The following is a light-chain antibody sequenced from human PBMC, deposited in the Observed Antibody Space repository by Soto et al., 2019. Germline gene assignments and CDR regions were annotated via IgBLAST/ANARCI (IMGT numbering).Light chain of an antibody. Sequence: QSVLTXPPSVSAAPGQKVTISCSGSSSNIGNNYVSWYQQLPGTAPKLLIYDNNKRPSGIPDRFSGSKSGTSATLGITGLQTGDEADYYCGTWDSSLSAGVFGTGTKVTVL. J-gene: IGLJ1*01. CDR3: GTWDSSLSAGV. CDR2: DNN. CDR1: SSNIGNNY. V-gene: IGLV1-51*01.